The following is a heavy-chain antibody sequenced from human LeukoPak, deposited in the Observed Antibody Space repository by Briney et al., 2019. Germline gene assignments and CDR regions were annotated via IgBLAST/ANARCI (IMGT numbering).Heavy chain of an antibody. V-gene: IGHV4-4*07. CDR2: IHTSGST. CDR1: GGSISSYY. D-gene: IGHD6-6*01. Sequence: PSETLSLTCSFSGGSISSYYWSWIRQPAGKGLEWIGRIHTSGSTNYSPSLKSRVTISLDTSKNQFSLKLSSVTAADTAIYYCARDFSSSSTVYYYYYMDVWGQGTLVAVSS. CDR3: ARDFSSSSTVYYYYYMDV. J-gene: IGHJ6*03.